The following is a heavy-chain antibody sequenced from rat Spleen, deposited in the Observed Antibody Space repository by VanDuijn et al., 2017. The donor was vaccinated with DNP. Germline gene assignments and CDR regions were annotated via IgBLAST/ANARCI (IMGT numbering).Heavy chain of an antibody. D-gene: IGHD1-4*01. CDR2: INNVGST. Sequence: EVQLQESGPGLVKPSQSLSLTCSVTGYSITSNHKWSWIRKFPGNELEWMGYINNVGSTNYNPSLKRRYSITRDTSKNQFFQQVNSIRDEDAATYYCARWTRYFDYWGRGVMVTVSS. CDR1: GYSITSNHK. V-gene: IGHV3-3*01. J-gene: IGHJ2*01. CDR3: ARWTRYFDY.